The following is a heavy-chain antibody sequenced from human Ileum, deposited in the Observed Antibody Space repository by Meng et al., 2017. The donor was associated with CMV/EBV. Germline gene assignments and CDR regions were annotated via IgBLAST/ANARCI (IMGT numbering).Heavy chain of an antibody. CDR3: ARNYTRDCASISCPEADDI. J-gene: IGHJ3*02. V-gene: IGHV3-7*01. CDR2: IKFDGSVE. CDR1: GFTLSNYW. Sequence: GESLKISCAASGFTLSNYWMTWVRHFPGKGLEWVAIIKFDGSVEYYVDSVRGRFTITRDNTRKSLSLQMNSLRAEDTTVNYCARNYTRDCASISCPEADDIWGQGTMVTVSS. D-gene: IGHD2-2*01.